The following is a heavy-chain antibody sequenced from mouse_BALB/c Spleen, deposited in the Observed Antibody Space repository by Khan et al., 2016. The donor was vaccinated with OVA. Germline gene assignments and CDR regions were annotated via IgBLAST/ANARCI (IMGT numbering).Heavy chain of an antibody. J-gene: IGHJ4*01. CDR2: ILPGSGNT. V-gene: IGHV1-9*01. Sequence: QVRLQQSGAELMKPGASVTISCKATGYTFSMYWIEWVKQRPGHGLEWIGDILPGSGNTNNNEKFKGKATFTAHTSSNTAYMELSSLTSEDSAVYYCARGGYNPAMDYWGQGTSVTVSA. D-gene: IGHD3-1*01. CDR3: ARGGYNPAMDY. CDR1: GYTFSMYW.